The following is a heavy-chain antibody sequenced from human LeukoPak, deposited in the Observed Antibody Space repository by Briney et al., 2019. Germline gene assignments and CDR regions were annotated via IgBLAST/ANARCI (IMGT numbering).Heavy chain of an antibody. Sequence: SETQSLTCTVSGGSISSSSYYWGWIRQPPGKGLEWIGSIYYSGSTYYNPSLKSRVTISVDTSKNQFSLKLSSVTAAYTAVYYCASTVLYDFWSGYYLYWGQGTLVTVSS. CDR2: IYYSGST. CDR1: GGSISSSSYY. J-gene: IGHJ4*02. CDR3: ASTVLYDFWSGYYLY. D-gene: IGHD3-3*01. V-gene: IGHV4-39*01.